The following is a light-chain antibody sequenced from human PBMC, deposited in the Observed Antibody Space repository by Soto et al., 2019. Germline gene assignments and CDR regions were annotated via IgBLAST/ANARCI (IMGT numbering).Light chain of an antibody. J-gene: IGKJ1*01. CDR3: LQDYKYPWT. Sequence: AIQVTQSPSSLSASVGDRVTITCRASQDIRSDLGWYQQKPGKAPKLLIYAASNLQTGVPSRFSGSGSGTDFTLTISSLQPEDFATYYCLQDYKYPWTFGQGTKVEIK. CDR1: QDIRSD. V-gene: IGKV1-6*01. CDR2: AAS.